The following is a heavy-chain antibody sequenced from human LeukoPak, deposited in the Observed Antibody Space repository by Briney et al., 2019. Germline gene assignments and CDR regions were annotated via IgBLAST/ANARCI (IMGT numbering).Heavy chain of an antibody. CDR1: GGSFINYY. V-gene: IGHV4-59*01. CDR2: VYHTGRT. CDR3: ARLLDYDNSGDPDTLDI. D-gene: IGHD3-22*01. J-gene: IGHJ3*02. Sequence: SETLSLTCTVSGGSFINYYWTWIRQPPGKGLEWIAFVYHTGRTRYNPSLQSRITISLDTSKNHFSLQLRSVTAADTAVYYCARLLDYDNSGDPDTLDIWGQGTMVSVSS.